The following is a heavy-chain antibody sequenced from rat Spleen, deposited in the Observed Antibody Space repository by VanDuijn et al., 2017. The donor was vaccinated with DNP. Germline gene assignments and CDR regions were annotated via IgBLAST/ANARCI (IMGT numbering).Heavy chain of an antibody. CDR2: ISYSGST. V-gene: IGHV3-1*01. Sequence: EVQLQESGSGLVKPSQSLSLTCSVTGYSITSNYWGWIRKFPGNKMEYVGHISYSGSTNYNPSLKSRLSITRDTSKNHFLLHLNSVTTEDTATYYCARWTRYFDYWGQGIMVTVSS. CDR3: ARWTRYFDY. D-gene: IGHD1-7*01. CDR1: GYSITSNY. J-gene: IGHJ2*01.